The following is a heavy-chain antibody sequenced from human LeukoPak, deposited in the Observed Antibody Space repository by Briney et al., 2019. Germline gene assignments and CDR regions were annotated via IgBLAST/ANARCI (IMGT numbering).Heavy chain of an antibody. V-gene: IGHV4-38-2*02. CDR2: IYHSGST. CDR1: GYSISSGYY. CDR3: ARGSTVTNRFYYYYYYMDV. J-gene: IGHJ6*03. D-gene: IGHD4-17*01. Sequence: SETLSLTCTVSGYSISSGYYWGWIRQPPGKGLEWFGSIYHSGSTYYNPSLKSRVTISVDTSKNQFSQKLSSVTAADTAVYYCARGSTVTNRFYYYYYYMDVWGKGTTVTVSS.